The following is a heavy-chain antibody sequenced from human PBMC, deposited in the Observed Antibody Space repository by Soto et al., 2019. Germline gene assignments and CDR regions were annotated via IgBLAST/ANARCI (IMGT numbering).Heavy chain of an antibody. CDR3: GRGRSGQIVVFY. V-gene: IGHV1-2*02. J-gene: IGHJ4*02. D-gene: IGHD5-12*01. CDR1: GGTFSSYA. Sequence: WASVKVSCKASGGTFSSYAISWVRQAPEQGPEWMGEIGPESGATRYAQKFQGRVTMTRDMSITTVYMELNNLSPDDTAVYYCGRGRSGQIVVFYWGQGTPVTVSS. CDR2: IGPESGAT.